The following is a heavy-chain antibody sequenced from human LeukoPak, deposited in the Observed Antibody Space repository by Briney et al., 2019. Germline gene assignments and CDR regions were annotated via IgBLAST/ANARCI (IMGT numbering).Heavy chain of an antibody. CDR1: GFTFSSYA. J-gene: IGHJ4*02. Sequence: PGGSLRLSCAASGFTFSSYAMHWVRQAPGKGLEWVTLISDDGSNKYYADSVKGRFTISRDNSKNTLYLQMNSLRPEDTAVYYCARDTHHRSPNYFDYWGQGTLVTGSS. D-gene: IGHD1-14*01. V-gene: IGHV3-30-3*01. CDR2: ISDDGSNK. CDR3: ARDTHHRSPNYFDY.